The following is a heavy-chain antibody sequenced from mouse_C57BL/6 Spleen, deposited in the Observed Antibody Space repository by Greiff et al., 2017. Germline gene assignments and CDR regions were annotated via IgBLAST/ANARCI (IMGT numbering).Heavy chain of an antibody. V-gene: IGHV5-9-1*02. Sequence: EVQVVESGEGLVKPGGSLKLSCAASGFTFSSYAMSWVRQTPGQRLEWVAYISSGGDYNYYADTVKGRFTISRDNDRNTLYLQMSSLKSEDTAMYYSTSCDYGVGEFAYWGQGTLVTVSA. D-gene: IGHD2-4*01. CDR3: TSCDYGVGEFAY. CDR1: GFTFSSYA. CDR2: ISSGGDYN. J-gene: IGHJ3*01.